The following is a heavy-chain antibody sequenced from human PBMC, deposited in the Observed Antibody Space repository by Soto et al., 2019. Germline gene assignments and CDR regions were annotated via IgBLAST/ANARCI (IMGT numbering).Heavy chain of an antibody. CDR1: GFTFSSHA. CDR3: AKVSSSWYAGFFDL. D-gene: IGHD6-13*01. Sequence: EVQLLESGGGLVQPGRSLRLSCTASGFTFSSHAMTWVRQGPGKGLEWVSGLSDSGDSIYYADSVKGRFTIYRDNSMNTLYLQMNTLRVEDTAVYYCAKVSSSWYAGFFDLWGQGTLVTVSS. V-gene: IGHV3-23*01. CDR2: LSDSGDSI. J-gene: IGHJ4*02.